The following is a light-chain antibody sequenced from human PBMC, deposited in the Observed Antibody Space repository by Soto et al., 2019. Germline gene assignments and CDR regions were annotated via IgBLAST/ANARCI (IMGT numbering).Light chain of an antibody. CDR1: HSVSSN. J-gene: IGKJ5*01. V-gene: IGKV3-15*01. CDR3: QQYNNWPPIT. Sequence: EIVMTQTPSTLSVSPVERSTLSFIASHSVSSNLALYQQKPCQAPRLLIYGASTRATGIPARFSGSGSGTEFTLTISSLQSEDFAVYYCQQYNNWPPITFGQGTRLEIK. CDR2: GAS.